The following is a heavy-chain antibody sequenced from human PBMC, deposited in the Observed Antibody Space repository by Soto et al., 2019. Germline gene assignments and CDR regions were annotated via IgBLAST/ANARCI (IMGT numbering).Heavy chain of an antibody. CDR2: IDPSDSYT. CDR3: ASQRRDGYTVVY. D-gene: IGHD5-12*01. CDR1: GYSFTSYW. J-gene: IGHJ4*02. Sequence: PGESLKISCKGSGYSFTSYWISWVRQMPGKGLEWMGRIDPSDSYTNYSPSFQGHVTISADKSISTAYLQWSSLKASDTAMYYCASQRRDGYTVVYWGQGTLVTVSS. V-gene: IGHV5-10-1*01.